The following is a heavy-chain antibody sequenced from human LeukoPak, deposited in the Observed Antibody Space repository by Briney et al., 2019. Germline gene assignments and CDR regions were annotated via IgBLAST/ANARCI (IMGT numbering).Heavy chain of an antibody. Sequence: GGSLRLSCAASGFTFDDYAMHWVRQAPGKGLEWVSGISWNSGSIGYADSAKGRFTISRDNAKNSLYLQMNSLRAEDMALYYCAKDIRGTCSSTSCYYHYMDVWGKGTTVTVSS. V-gene: IGHV3-9*03. J-gene: IGHJ6*03. CDR1: GFTFDDYA. D-gene: IGHD2-2*01. CDR2: ISWNSGSI. CDR3: AKDIRGTCSSTSCYYHYMDV.